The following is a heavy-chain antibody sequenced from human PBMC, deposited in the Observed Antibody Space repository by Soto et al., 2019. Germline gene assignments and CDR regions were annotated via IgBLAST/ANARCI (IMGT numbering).Heavy chain of an antibody. CDR1: GFTFSDYA. Sequence: VQLVESGGGVVQPGRSLRLSCAASGFTFSDYAMHWVRQAPGKGLEWVAVVSHDGRNTHCADSVKGRFTISRDSSKNTVSLEMTSLRAEDTAVYYCTKGGRQWMVTSDFNYWGQGALVTVSS. D-gene: IGHD6-19*01. CDR3: TKGGRQWMVTSDFNY. V-gene: IGHV3-30*18. CDR2: VSHDGRNT. J-gene: IGHJ4*02.